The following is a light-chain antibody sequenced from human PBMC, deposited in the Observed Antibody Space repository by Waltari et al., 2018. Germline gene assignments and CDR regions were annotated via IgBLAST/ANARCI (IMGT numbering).Light chain of an antibody. V-gene: IGKV1-39*01. CDR2: AAS. CDR1: QSISDS. Sequence: IQMTQSPSSLSASVGHRVTITCRASQSISDSLNWYQQKPGKPPKLIYAASSLQSGVPSRFSGSASGTDFTLTISSLQPEDFATYYCQQSYGVPKTFGQGTRVEIK. CDR3: QQSYGVPKT. J-gene: IGKJ1*01.